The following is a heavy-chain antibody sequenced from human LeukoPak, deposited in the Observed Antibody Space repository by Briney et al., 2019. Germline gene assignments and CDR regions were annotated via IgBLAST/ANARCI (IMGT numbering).Heavy chain of an antibody. CDR2: IDPSDSYT. CDR3: ARQSPTMTTVTSYYYYGMDV. V-gene: IGHV5-10-1*01. Sequence: GESLQISCKGSGYTFTSYWIGWVRQMPGKGLEWMGRIDPSDSYTNYSPSFQGHVTISADKSISTAYLQWSSLKASDTAMYYCARQSPTMTTVTSYYYYGMDVWGQGTTVTVSS. CDR1: GYTFTSYW. D-gene: IGHD4-11*01. J-gene: IGHJ6*02.